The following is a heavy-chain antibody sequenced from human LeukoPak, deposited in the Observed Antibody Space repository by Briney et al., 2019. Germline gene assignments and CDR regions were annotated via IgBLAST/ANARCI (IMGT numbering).Heavy chain of an antibody. D-gene: IGHD3-3*01. CDR1: GGSISSGSYY. J-gene: IGHJ4*02. V-gene: IGHV4-61*02. Sequence: SETLSLICTVSGGSISSGSYYWSWIRQPAGKGLEWIGRIYTSGSTNYNPSLKSRVTISVDTSKNQFSLKLSSVTAADTAVYYCARGDYDFWSGYLDYWGQGTLVTVSS. CDR2: IYTSGST. CDR3: ARGDYDFWSGYLDY.